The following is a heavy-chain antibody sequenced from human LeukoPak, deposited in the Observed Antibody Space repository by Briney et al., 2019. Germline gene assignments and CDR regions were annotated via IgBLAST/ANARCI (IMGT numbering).Heavy chain of an antibody. CDR2: IYPGDSDT. D-gene: IGHD6-19*01. V-gene: IGHV5-51*01. CDR1: GYSFTSYW. J-gene: IGHJ4*02. Sequence: GESLKISCKGSGYSFTSYWISWVRQMPGKGLEWMGIIYPGDSDTRYSPSFQGQVTISADKSISTAYLQWSSLKASDTAMYYCARQQIGSGWLGTVDYWGQGTLVTASS. CDR3: ARQQIGSGWLGTVDY.